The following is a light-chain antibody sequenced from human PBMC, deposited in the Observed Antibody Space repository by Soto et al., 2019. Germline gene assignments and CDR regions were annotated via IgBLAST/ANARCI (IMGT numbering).Light chain of an antibody. Sequence: EIVLTQSPGTLSLSPGERATLSCRASQSVSSSFLAWYQQKPGQASRLLIYGASSRATGIPDRFSGSGSGTDFTLTISRLEPEDFAVYYCQQYGSSPRTFGQGTKVKSK. V-gene: IGKV3-20*01. J-gene: IGKJ1*01. CDR3: QQYGSSPRT. CDR1: QSVSSSF. CDR2: GAS.